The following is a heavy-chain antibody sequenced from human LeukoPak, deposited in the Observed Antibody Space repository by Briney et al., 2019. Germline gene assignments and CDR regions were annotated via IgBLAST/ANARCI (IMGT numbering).Heavy chain of an antibody. Sequence: PGRSLRLSCAASGFTFSSYGMHWVRQAPGKGLEWVAVISYDGSNKYYADSVKGRFTISRDNSKNTLYLQMNSLRAEDTAVYYCASHYYDSSGYLHPFWAWGQGTLVTVSS. V-gene: IGHV3-30*03. D-gene: IGHD3-22*01. J-gene: IGHJ5*02. CDR2: ISYDGSNK. CDR3: ASHYYDSSGYLHPFWA. CDR1: GFTFSSYG.